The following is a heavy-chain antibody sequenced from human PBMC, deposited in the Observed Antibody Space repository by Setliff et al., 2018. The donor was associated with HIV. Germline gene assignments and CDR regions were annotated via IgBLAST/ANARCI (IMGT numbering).Heavy chain of an antibody. CDR3: ARVPLSGWLYFDY. D-gene: IGHD6-19*01. J-gene: IGHJ4*02. CDR1: GGTFSSYV. CDR2: IIPIFGTA. V-gene: IGHV1-69*13. Sequence: SVKVSCKASGGTFSSYVISWVRQAPGQGLEWMGGIIPIFGTANYAQKFQGRVTITADESTSTAYMELRSLRSDDTAVYYCARVPLSGWLYFDYWGQGTLVTVSS.